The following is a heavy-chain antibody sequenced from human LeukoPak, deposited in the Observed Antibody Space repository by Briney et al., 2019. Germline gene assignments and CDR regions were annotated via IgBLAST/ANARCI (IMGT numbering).Heavy chain of an antibody. Sequence: PSETLSLTCTVSGYSISSGYYWGWIRQPPGKGLEWIGSIYHSGSTYYNPSLKSRVTISVDTSKNQFSLKLSSVTAADTAVYYCARIWSGSYDYWGQGTLVTVSS. J-gene: IGHJ4*02. V-gene: IGHV4-38-2*02. CDR1: GYSISSGYY. CDR2: IYHSGST. CDR3: ARIWSGSYDY. D-gene: IGHD1-26*01.